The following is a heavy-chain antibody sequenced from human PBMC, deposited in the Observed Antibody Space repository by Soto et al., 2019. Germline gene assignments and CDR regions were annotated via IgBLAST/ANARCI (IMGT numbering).Heavy chain of an antibody. V-gene: IGHV4-34*01. J-gene: IGHJ2*01. CDR2: INHSGST. CDR1: GGSFSGYY. Sequence: SETLSLTCAVYGGSFSGYYWSWIRQPPGKGLEWIGEINHSGSTNYNPSLKSRVTISVDTSKNQFSLKLSSVTAADTAAYYCARGNTKRPSGAYWYFDLWGRGTLVTVSS. CDR3: ARGNTKRPSGAYWYFDL. D-gene: IGHD1-1*01.